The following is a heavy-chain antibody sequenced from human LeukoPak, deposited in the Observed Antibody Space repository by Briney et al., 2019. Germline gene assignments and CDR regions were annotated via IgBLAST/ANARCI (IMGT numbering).Heavy chain of an antibody. V-gene: IGHV4-59*12. J-gene: IGHJ4*02. CDR1: GGSISSYY. D-gene: IGHD1-26*01. CDR2: IYYSGST. CDR3: ARLLLGAPFDY. Sequence: SETLSLTCTVSGGSISSYYWSWIRQPPGKGLEWIGYIYYSGSTNYNPSLKSRVTISVDTSKNQFSLKLSSVTAADTAVYYCARLLLGAPFDYWGQGTLVTVSS.